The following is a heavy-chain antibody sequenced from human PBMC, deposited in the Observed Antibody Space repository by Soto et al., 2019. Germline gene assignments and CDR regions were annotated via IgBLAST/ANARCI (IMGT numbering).Heavy chain of an antibody. Sequence: EVQLVESGGGLVKPGGSLRLSCAASGFTFSNAWMSWVRQAPGKGLEWFGRIKSKTDGGTTDYAAPVKGRFTISRDDSKNTLYLQMNSLKPEDTAVYDCTTEELRYFDRTYYCDYCGQGTLVTDSS. CDR1: GFTFSNAW. CDR3: TTEELRYFDRTYYCDY. CDR2: IKSKTDGGTT. J-gene: IGHJ4*02. D-gene: IGHD3-9*01. V-gene: IGHV3-15*01.